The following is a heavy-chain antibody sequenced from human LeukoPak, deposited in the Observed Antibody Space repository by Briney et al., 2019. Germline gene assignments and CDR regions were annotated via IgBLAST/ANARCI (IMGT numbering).Heavy chain of an antibody. CDR2: IIPILGIA. V-gene: IGHV1-69*04. CDR1: GGTFSSYA. D-gene: IGHD3-22*01. Sequence: GASVKVSCKASGGTFSSYAISWVRQAPGQGLEWMGRIIPILGIANYAQKFQGRVTITADKSTSTAYMELSSLRSEDTAVYYCARVNYYDSSGPKYSMDVWGQGTTVTVSS. J-gene: IGHJ6*02. CDR3: ARVNYYDSSGPKYSMDV.